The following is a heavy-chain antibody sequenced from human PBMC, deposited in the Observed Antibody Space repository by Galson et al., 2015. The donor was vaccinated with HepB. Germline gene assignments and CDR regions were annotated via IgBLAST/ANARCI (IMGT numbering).Heavy chain of an antibody. Sequence: SVKVSCKVSGYTLTELSMHWVRQAPGKGLEWMGGFDPEDGETIYAQKFQGRVTMTEDTSTDTAYMELSSLRSEDTAVYYCATDAWFGELGGYWGQGTLVTVSS. CDR1: GYTLTELS. CDR2: FDPEDGET. D-gene: IGHD3-10*01. J-gene: IGHJ4*02. V-gene: IGHV1-24*01. CDR3: ATDAWFGELGGY.